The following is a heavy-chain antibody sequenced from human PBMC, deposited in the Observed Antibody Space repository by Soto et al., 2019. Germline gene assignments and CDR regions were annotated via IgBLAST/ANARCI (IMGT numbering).Heavy chain of an antibody. CDR1: GYTLTELS. CDR2: FDPEDGET. J-gene: IGHJ4*02. CDR3: ATGNYSSSWYNKYYFDY. V-gene: IGHV1-24*01. D-gene: IGHD6-13*01. Sequence: VSVKVSCKVSGYTLTELSMHWVRQAPGKGLEWMGGFDPEDGETIYAQKFQGRVTMTEDTSTDTAYMELSSLRSEDTAVYYCATGNYSSSWYNKYYFDYWGQGTLVTVSS.